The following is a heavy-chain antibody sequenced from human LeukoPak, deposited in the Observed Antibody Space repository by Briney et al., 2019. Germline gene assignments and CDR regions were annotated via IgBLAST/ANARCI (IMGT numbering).Heavy chain of an antibody. V-gene: IGHV3-23*01. J-gene: IGHJ5*02. CDR1: GFTFSSYA. CDR2: ISGSGGST. CDR3: AKGRGLRFGESKAANWFDP. Sequence: PGGSLRLSCAASGFTFSSYAMSWVRQAPGKGLEWVSAISGSGGSTYYADSVKGRFTISRDNSKNTLYLQMNSLRAEDTAVYYCAKGRGLRFGESKAANWFDPWGQGTLVTVSS. D-gene: IGHD3-10*01.